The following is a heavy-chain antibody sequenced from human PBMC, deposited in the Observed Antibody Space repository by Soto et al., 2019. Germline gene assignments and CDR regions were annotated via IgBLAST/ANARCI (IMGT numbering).Heavy chain of an antibody. Sequence: QITLKESGPTLVKPTQTLTLTCTFSGFSLNTSGVGVGWIRQPPGKALEWLALIYWDDDKRYSPSLKSRLTIXKXXSKTQVVLTMTNMDPVDTGTYDCAHRPYGDYPIDYWGQGTLVTVSS. V-gene: IGHV2-5*02. CDR3: AHRPYGDYPIDY. D-gene: IGHD4-17*01. CDR2: IYWDDDK. CDR1: GFSLNTSGVG. J-gene: IGHJ4*02.